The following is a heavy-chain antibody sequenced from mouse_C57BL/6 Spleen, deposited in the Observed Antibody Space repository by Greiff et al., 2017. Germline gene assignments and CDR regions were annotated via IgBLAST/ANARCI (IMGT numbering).Heavy chain of an antibody. CDR2: IDPSDSYT. Sequence: VQLQQPGAELVKPGASVKLSCKASGYTFTSYWMQWVKQRPGQGLELIGEIDPSDSYTNYNQKFKGKATLTVDTSSSTAYMQRSSLTSEDSAVYYCARLPPDYYGSSPYYFDYWGQGTTLTVSS. CDR3: ARLPPDYYGSSPYYFDY. J-gene: IGHJ2*01. D-gene: IGHD1-1*01. V-gene: IGHV1-50*01. CDR1: GYTFTSYW.